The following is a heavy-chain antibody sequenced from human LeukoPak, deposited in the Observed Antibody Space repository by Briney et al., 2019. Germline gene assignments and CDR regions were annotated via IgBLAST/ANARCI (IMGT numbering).Heavy chain of an antibody. CDR3: ARQNSDARLNV. Sequence: SETLSLTCTVSGGSMTTYYWTWIRQPPGKGLEWLGYVYYSGSTSYNPSLKSRVTISVDTSKTQFSLKLTSVTAADTAVYYCARQNSDARLNVWGQGTTVIVSS. J-gene: IGHJ6*02. D-gene: IGHD5-18*01. CDR1: GGSMTTYY. CDR2: VYYSGST. V-gene: IGHV4-59*08.